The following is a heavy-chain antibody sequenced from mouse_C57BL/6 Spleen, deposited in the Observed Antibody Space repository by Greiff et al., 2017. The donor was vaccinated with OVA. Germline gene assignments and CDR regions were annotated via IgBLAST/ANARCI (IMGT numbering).Heavy chain of an antibody. Sequence: QVQLKESGAELVRPGSSVKLSCKASGYTFTSYWMHWVKQRPIQGLEWIGNIDPSDSETHYNQKFKDKATLTVDKSSSTAYMQLSSLTSEDSAVYYCARLGLLPYAMDYWGQGTSVTVSS. D-gene: IGHD2-3*01. CDR3: ARLGLLPYAMDY. J-gene: IGHJ4*01. CDR1: GYTFTSYW. CDR2: IDPSDSET. V-gene: IGHV1-52*01.